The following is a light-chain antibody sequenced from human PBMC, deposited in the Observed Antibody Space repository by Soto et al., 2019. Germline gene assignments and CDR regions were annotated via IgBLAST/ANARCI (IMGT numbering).Light chain of an antibody. Sequence: DIQMTQSPSSLSASVGDRVTITCRASKGISTYLNWCQQKPGKAPKLLIYAASSLQSGVPSRFSGSGSGTEFTLTISSLQPDDFATYYCQQYNGYRWTFGQGTKVDIK. CDR1: KGISTY. V-gene: IGKV1-16*01. CDR2: AAS. CDR3: QQYNGYRWT. J-gene: IGKJ1*01.